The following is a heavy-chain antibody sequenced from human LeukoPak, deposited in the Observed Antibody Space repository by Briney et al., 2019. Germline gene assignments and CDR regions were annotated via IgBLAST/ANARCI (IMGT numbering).Heavy chain of an antibody. CDR1: GYTFTGYY. CDR2: INPNSGGT. D-gene: IGHD6-13*01. J-gene: IGHJ5*02. V-gene: IGHV1-2*04. CDR3: ARSMEGIAAAGTVGWFDP. Sequence: ASVKVSSKASGYTFTGYYTHSVPQGLGQGLERMGCINPNSGGTNYAQKFQGWVTMTRDTSISTAYMELSRLRSDDTAVYYCARSMEGIAAAGTVGWFDPWGQGTLVTVSS.